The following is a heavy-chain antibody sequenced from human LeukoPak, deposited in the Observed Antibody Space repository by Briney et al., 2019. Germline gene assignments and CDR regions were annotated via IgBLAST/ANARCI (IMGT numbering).Heavy chain of an antibody. V-gene: IGHV1-69*05. CDR3: ARGYYDILTGYKWAFAFDY. CDR2: IIPIFGTA. D-gene: IGHD3-9*01. CDR1: GGTFSSYA. Sequence: SVKVSCKASGGTFSSYAISWVRQAPGQGLEWMGGIIPIFGTANYAQKFQGRVTITTDESTSTAYMELSSLRSEDTAVYYCARGYYDILTGYKWAFAFDYWGPGTLVTVSS. J-gene: IGHJ4*02.